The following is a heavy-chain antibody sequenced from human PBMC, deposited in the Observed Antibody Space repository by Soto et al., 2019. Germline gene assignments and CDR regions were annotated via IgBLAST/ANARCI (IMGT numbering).Heavy chain of an antibody. CDR2: ISGRGGST. Sequence: ELSLRRSWAASRFTFSSYAMSWFRQSPGKGLEWVSAISGRGGSTYYADSVKGRFTISRDNSKNTLYLQMNSVRDEDTAVYSCATEQGPLYYYDSSGYSFDYWDQGTLGTASS. CDR3: ATEQGPLYYYDSSGYSFDY. V-gene: IGHV3-23*01. CDR1: RFTFSSYA. J-gene: IGHJ4*02. D-gene: IGHD3-22*01.